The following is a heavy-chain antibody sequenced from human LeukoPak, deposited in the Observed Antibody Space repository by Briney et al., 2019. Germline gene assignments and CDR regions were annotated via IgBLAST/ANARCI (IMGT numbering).Heavy chain of an antibody. CDR2: ISSSGSTI. J-gene: IGHJ6*02. Sequence: GGSLRLSCAASGFTFSDYYMSWIRQAPGKGLEWVSYISSSGSTIYYADSVKGRFTISRDNAKNSLYLQMNSLRAEDTAVYYCDLHCSSSSCYLYGMDVWGQGTTVTVSS. CDR3: DLHCSSSSCYLYGMDV. V-gene: IGHV3-11*04. D-gene: IGHD2-2*01. CDR1: GFTFSDYY.